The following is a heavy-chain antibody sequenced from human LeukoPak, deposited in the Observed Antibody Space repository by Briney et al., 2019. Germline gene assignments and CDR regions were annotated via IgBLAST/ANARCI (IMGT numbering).Heavy chain of an antibody. CDR2: ISSSGSAI. CDR3: ARDYSDYRNWFDP. Sequence: GGSLRLSCAASGFTFSSYAMSWVRQAPGKGLERVSYISSSGSAIYYADSVKGRFTISRDNAKNSLYLQMNSLRAEDTAVYYCARDYSDYRNWFDPWGQGTLVTVSS. J-gene: IGHJ5*02. D-gene: IGHD4-11*01. CDR1: GFTFSSYA. V-gene: IGHV3-48*04.